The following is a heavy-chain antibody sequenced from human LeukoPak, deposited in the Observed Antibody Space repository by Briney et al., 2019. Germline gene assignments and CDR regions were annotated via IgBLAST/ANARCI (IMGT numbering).Heavy chain of an antibody. CDR3: ARDSRLTMVRGVVSMDV. CDR2: INPNSGGT. CDR1: GYTFTGYY. J-gene: IGHJ6*04. D-gene: IGHD3-10*01. V-gene: IGHV1-2*02. Sequence: ASVKVSCKASGYTFTGYYMHWVRQAPGQGLERMGWINPNSGGTNYAQKFQGRVTMTRDTSISTAYMELSRLRSDDTAVYYCARDSRLTMVRGVVSMDVWGKGTTVTISS.